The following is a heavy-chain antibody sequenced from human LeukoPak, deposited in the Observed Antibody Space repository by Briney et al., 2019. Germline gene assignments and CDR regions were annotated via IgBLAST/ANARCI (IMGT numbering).Heavy chain of an antibody. V-gene: IGHV4-39*01. CDR3: ASTYYSSGWYFDL. CDR2: IYYSGST. Sequence: SETLSLTCTVSRGSISSSSYYWGWIRQPPGKGLEWIGSIYYSGSTYYNPSLKSRVTISVDTSKNQSSLKLSSVTAADTAVYYCASTYYSSGWYFDLWGRGTLVTVSS. J-gene: IGHJ2*01. CDR1: RGSISSSSYY. D-gene: IGHD6-19*01.